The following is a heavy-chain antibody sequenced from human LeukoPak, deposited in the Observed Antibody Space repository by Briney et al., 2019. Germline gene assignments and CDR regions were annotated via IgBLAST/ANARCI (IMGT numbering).Heavy chain of an antibody. CDR1: GFTFSSYS. Sequence: GSLRLSCAASGFTFSSYSMNWVRQAPGKGLEWVSSISSSSSYIYYADSVKGRFTISRDNAKNSLYLQVNSLRAEDTAVYYCARHVVAVGFDYWGQGTLVTVSS. J-gene: IGHJ4*02. CDR3: ARHVVAVGFDY. D-gene: IGHD3-22*01. CDR2: ISSSSSYI. V-gene: IGHV3-21*01.